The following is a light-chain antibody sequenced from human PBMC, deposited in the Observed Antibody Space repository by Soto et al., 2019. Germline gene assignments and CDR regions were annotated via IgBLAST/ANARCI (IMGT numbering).Light chain of an antibody. CDR1: QSVSSSY. V-gene: IGKV3-20*01. CDR3: QQHGISLLT. CDR2: GAS. J-gene: IGKJ4*01. Sequence: EIVLTQSPGTLSLSPGERATLSCRASQSVSSSYLAWYQQKPGQAPRLLIYGASSRATGIPDRFSGSGSGTDFTLTISRLEPEDFAVYYCQQHGISLLTFGRGTKVEIK.